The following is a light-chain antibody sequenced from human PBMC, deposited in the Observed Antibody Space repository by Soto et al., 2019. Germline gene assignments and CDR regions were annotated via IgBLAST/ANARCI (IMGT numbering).Light chain of an antibody. CDR3: QIWGTGIVI. J-gene: IGLJ2*01. CDR1: SGHSNYA. Sequence: QAVVTQSPSASASLGASVKLTCTLSSGHSNYAIAWHQQQSEKGPRCLMKINRDGSDGKGEGIPNRFSGSSSGAERYLTISSLQSADEADYYCQIWGTGIVIFGRGTKLTVL. CDR2: INRDGSD. V-gene: IGLV4-69*01.